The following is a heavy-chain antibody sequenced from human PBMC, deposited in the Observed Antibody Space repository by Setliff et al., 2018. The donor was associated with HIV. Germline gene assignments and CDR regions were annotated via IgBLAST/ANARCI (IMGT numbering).Heavy chain of an antibody. J-gene: IGHJ4*02. Sequence: EASVKVSCKASGYTFTDYVIHWVRQAPGQRPEWMAWIITGNGDTHYSHKFRDRVTVTRDTSANTAFMELNTLTSEDTAVYYCARDDVAAPGSHHDYWGQGTLVTVSS. D-gene: IGHD6-13*01. V-gene: IGHV1-3*04. CDR1: GYTFTDYV. CDR3: ARDDVAAPGSHHDY. CDR2: IITGNGDT.